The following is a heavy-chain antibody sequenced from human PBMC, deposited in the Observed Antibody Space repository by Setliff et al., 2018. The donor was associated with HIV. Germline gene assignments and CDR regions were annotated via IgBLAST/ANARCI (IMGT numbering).Heavy chain of an antibody. V-gene: IGHV4-34*01. CDR3: ATPGAGRFDY. J-gene: IGHJ4*02. CDR1: GGSFTEYY. CDR2: INHSGST. Sequence: SETLSLTCAVYGGSFTEYYWTWIRQPPGKGLEWLGEINHSGSTNYNPSLASRVTISHDTSKNQFSLHLFSVTAADTAVYYCATPGAGRFDYWGQGELVTVSS.